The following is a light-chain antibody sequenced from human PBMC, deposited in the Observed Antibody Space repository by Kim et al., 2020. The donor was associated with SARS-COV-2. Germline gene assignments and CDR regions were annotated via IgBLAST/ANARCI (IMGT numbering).Light chain of an antibody. V-gene: IGKV3-20*01. CDR2: GTS. J-gene: IGKJ1*01. CDR1: QTLSPNY. CDR3: QQYDTSPKT. Sequence: SPGERATLSCRASQTLSPNYLAWYQQKPGQAPRLLIYGTSSRATGIPDRFIGSGSGTDFTLTIRRLEPDDFAVYYCQQYDTSPKTFGQGTKVEIK.